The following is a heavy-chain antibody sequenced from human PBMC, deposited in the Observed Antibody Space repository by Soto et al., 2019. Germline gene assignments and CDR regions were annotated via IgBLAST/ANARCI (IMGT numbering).Heavy chain of an antibody. V-gene: IGHV1-18*01. CDR1: GYTFTSYG. CDR3: ARDPTIFGVVNWFDP. CDR2: ISAYNGNT. D-gene: IGHD3-3*01. J-gene: IGHJ5*02. Sequence: ASVKVSCKASGYTFTSYGISWVRQAPGQGLEWMGWISAYNGNTNYAQKPQGRVTMTTDTSTSTAYMELRSLRSDDTAVYYCARDPTIFGVVNWFDPWGQGTLVTVS.